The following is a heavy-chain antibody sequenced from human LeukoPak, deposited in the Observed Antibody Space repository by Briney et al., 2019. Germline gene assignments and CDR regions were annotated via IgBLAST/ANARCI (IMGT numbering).Heavy chain of an antibody. D-gene: IGHD3-22*01. J-gene: IGHJ4*02. CDR2: IYYSGST. V-gene: IGHV4-39*07. CDR1: GGSISSSSYY. Sequence: SETLSLTCTVSGGSISSSSYYWGWIRQPPGKGLEWIGSIYYSGSTYYNPSLKSRVTISVDTSKSQFSLKLSSVTAADTAVYYCASDDFSSGYYLTDYWGQGTLVTVSS. CDR3: ASDDFSSGYYLTDY.